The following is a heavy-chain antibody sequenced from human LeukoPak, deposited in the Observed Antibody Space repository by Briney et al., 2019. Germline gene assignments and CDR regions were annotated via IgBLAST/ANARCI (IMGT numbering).Heavy chain of an antibody. V-gene: IGHV4-39*07. Sequence: SETLSLICCISGDSISTSSYYWGWLRPPPGKGLGLIGSYYYTGNTYFNPSLKSRVTMSIDTSKNQFSLKLSSVTAADTAVYYCARTTEAHSWRTRYYDYYMDVWGEGTTVTVSS. CDR2: YYYTGNT. CDR3: ARTTEAHSWRTRYYDYYMDV. D-gene: IGHD6-13*01. CDR1: GDSISTSSYY. J-gene: IGHJ6*03.